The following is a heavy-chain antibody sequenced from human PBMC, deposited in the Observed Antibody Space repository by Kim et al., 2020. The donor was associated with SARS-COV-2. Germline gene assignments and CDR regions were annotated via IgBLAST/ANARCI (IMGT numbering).Heavy chain of an antibody. D-gene: IGHD6-19*01. J-gene: IGHJ4*02. V-gene: IGHV3-9*01. Sequence: VTGRFTISRDNDKNSLYLQMNSLRAEDTALYYCAKDSARYSSGWTYIFDYWGQGTLVTVSS. CDR3: AKDSARYSSGWTYIFDY.